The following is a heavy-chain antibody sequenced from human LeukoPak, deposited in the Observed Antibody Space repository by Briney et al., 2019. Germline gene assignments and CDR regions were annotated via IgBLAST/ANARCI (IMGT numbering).Heavy chain of an antibody. J-gene: IGHJ4*02. Sequence: GASVKVSCKASRYTFTNYAMHWVRQAPGQRLEWMGWINPGNGNTKYSQKFQGRVTITRDTSASTAYMELSSLRSEDTAVYYCARDRGGAGDFDYWGQGTLVTVSS. CDR3: ARDRGGAGDFDY. V-gene: IGHV1-3*01. D-gene: IGHD3-16*01. CDR1: RYTFTNYA. CDR2: INPGNGNT.